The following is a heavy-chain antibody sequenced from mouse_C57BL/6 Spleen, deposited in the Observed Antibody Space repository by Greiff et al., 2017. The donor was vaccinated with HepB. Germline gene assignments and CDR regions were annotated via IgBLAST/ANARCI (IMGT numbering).Heavy chain of an antibody. CDR2: ISDGGSYT. CDR3: ARDSNDAMDY. CDR1: GFTFSSYA. Sequence: EVQLVESGGGLVKPGGSLKLSCAASGFTFSSYAMSWVRQTPEKRLEWVATISDGGSYTYYPDNVKGRFTISRDNAKNNLYLQMSHLKSEDTAMYYCARDSNDAMDYWGQGTSVTVSS. D-gene: IGHD2-5*01. J-gene: IGHJ4*01. V-gene: IGHV5-4*01.